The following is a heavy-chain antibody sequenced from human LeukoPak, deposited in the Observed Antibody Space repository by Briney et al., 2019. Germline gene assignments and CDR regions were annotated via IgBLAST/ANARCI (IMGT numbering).Heavy chain of an antibody. Sequence: GRSLRLSCAASGFTFDDYAMHWVRQAPGKGLEWVSGISWNSGSIGYADSVKGRFTISGDNAKNSLYLQMNSLRAEDTALYYCAKGSGYSSGWYLFEYWGQGTLVTVSS. V-gene: IGHV3-9*01. CDR3: AKGSGYSSGWYLFEY. D-gene: IGHD6-19*01. CDR1: GFTFDDYA. CDR2: ISWNSGSI. J-gene: IGHJ4*02.